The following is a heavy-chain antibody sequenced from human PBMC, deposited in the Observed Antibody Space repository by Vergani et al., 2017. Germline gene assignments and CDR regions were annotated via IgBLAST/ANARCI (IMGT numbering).Heavy chain of an antibody. Sequence: EVQLLESGGGLVQPGGSLRLSCAASGFTFSSYAMSWVRQAPGKGLEWVSSISGSGGSTYYEDPVKGRFTISRDNSKNTLYLQMNSLRAEDTAVYYCAKDGGIFGVVIASYNWFDPWGQGTLVTVSS. J-gene: IGHJ5*02. CDR3: AKDGGIFGVVIASYNWFDP. D-gene: IGHD3-3*01. V-gene: IGHV3-23*01. CDR2: ISGSGGST. CDR1: GFTFSSYA.